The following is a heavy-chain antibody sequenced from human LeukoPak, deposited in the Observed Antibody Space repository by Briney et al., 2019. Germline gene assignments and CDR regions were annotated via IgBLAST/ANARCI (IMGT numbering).Heavy chain of an antibody. CDR1: EFTFSSHW. D-gene: IGHD6-13*01. Sequence: GGSLRLSCAASEFTFSSHWMSWVRQAPGKGLEWVANIRTDGSQIYYVDSVKGRFTISRDNAKNSLYLRMNGLRAEDTAVYYCAKFIAAPFYFDYWGQGTLVTVSS. V-gene: IGHV3-7*01. CDR3: AKFIAAPFYFDY. J-gene: IGHJ4*02. CDR2: IRTDGSQI.